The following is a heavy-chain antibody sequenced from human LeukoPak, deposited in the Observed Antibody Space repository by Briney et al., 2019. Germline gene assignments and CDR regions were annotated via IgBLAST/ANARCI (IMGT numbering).Heavy chain of an antibody. CDR2: ITPSGST. D-gene: IGHD5-18*01. J-gene: IGHJ4*02. Sequence: PSETLSLTCVVYGGSFSGYFWSWIRQPPGKGLEWIGEITPSGSTNYSPSLKSRVSISIDTSKKKLSLRLSSVTAEDTAVYYCARGDLIQLWSYYFDYWGQGTLVTVSS. CDR3: ARGDLIQLWSYYFDY. V-gene: IGHV4-34*01. CDR1: GGSFSGYF.